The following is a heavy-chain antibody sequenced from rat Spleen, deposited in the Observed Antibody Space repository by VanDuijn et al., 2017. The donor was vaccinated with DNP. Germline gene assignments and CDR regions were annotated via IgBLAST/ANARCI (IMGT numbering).Heavy chain of an antibody. CDR2: MSPTTRSS. J-gene: IGHJ3*01. CDR3: ATQDYYDGTRFSY. Sequence: EVQLVESGGGLVQPGRSLKLSCAASGFTFSDYYMAWVRQAPTKGLEWVACMSPTTRSSYYRDSVRGRFTVSRDNAKSSLYLQMNSLKSEDTATYYCATQDYYDGTRFSYWGQGTLVTVSS. D-gene: IGHD1-12*02. V-gene: IGHV5-20*01. CDR1: GFTFSDYY.